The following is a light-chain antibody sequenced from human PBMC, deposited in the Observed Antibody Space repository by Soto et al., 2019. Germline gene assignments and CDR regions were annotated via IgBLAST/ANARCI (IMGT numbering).Light chain of an antibody. CDR1: SSDVGGYNY. CDR3: CSYAGRYTFV. J-gene: IGLJ1*01. CDR2: DVS. V-gene: IGLV2-11*01. Sequence: SSLPQPRSVSVSPGQSVTISCTGTSSDVGGYNYVSWYQQHPGKAPKLMIYDVSKRPSGVPDRFSGSKSGNTASLTISGLQAEDEADYYCCSYAGRYTFVFGTGPKVTVL.